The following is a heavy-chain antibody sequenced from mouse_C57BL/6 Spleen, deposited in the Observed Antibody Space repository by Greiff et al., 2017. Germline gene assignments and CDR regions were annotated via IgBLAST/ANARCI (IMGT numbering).Heavy chain of an antibody. CDR2: IYPGSGNT. V-gene: IGHV1-76*01. J-gene: IGHJ1*03. CDR1: GYTFTDYY. CDR3: ASGIISPRYFDV. D-gene: IGHD1-1*01. Sequence: VQLQESGAELVRPGASVKLSCKASGYTFTDYYLNWVKPRPGQGLEWIARIYPGSGNTYYNEKFKGKATLTAEKSSSTAYMQLSSLTSEDSAVYFCASGIISPRYFDVWGTGTTVTVAS.